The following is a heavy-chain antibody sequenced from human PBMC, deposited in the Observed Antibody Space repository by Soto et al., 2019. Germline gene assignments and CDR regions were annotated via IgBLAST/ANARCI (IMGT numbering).Heavy chain of an antibody. D-gene: IGHD6-19*01. CDR1: GLTFSSYN. Sequence: GGSLRLSCAASGLTFSSYNMNWFRQAPGKGLEWVSFISTSGTTIYYADSVKGRFTISRDNAKNSLYLQMNSLRDEDTAVYFCARNPDYSSGWRRASAFDIWGQGTMVTVSS. CDR2: ISTSGTTI. J-gene: IGHJ3*02. CDR3: ARNPDYSSGWRRASAFDI. V-gene: IGHV3-48*02.